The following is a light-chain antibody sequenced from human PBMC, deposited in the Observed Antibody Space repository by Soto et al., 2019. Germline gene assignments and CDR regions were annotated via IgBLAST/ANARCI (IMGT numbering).Light chain of an antibody. Sequence: EIVMTQSPATLSVSPGERATLSCRASQSVSTNLAWYQQKPGQGPRLLIYGASTRATGIPARFSGSGSGTEFTLTISSLQSEDFAVYYCQQYNDWPETFGQGTKVDIK. CDR2: GAS. CDR1: QSVSTN. V-gene: IGKV3-15*01. J-gene: IGKJ1*01. CDR3: QQYNDWPET.